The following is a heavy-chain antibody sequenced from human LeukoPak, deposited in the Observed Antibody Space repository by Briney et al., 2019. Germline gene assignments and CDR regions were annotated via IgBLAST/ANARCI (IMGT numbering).Heavy chain of an antibody. D-gene: IGHD6-13*01. Sequence: PGGSLRLSCAASGFTSSSYWMHWVRQVPGKGLVWVSRMNSDGSSAYTDSVKGRFTISRDNAKSTLYLQMNSLRAEDTAVYYCAREDGAAAGYFDYWGQGTLVTVSS. CDR3: AREDGAAAGYFDY. CDR1: GFTSSSYW. V-gene: IGHV3-74*01. J-gene: IGHJ4*02. CDR2: MNSDGSSA.